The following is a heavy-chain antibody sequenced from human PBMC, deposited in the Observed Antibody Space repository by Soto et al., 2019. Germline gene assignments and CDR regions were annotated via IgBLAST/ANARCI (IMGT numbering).Heavy chain of an antibody. J-gene: IGHJ4*02. Sequence: VQLVQSGAEVKKPGASVKVSCKASGYTFTSHGITWVRQAPGQGLEWVSTITNTGGDKIYADSVKGRFTISRDNSKNTLFLQMNNLRVEDTAIYYCAKASGESYPWSRVFDSWGQGTRVTVSS. V-gene: IGHV3-23*04. CDR3: AKASGESYPWSRVFDS. CDR2: ITNTGGDK. CDR1: GYTFTSHG. D-gene: IGHD1-26*01.